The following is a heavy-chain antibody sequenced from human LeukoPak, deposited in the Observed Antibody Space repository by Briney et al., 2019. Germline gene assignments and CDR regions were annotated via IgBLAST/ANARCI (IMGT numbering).Heavy chain of an antibody. D-gene: IGHD3-10*01. CDR1: GYTFTSYG. J-gene: IGHJ3*02. V-gene: IGHV1-18*01. Sequence: ASVKVSCKASGYTFTSYGISWVRQAPGQGLEWMGWMSAYNGNTNYAQKLQGRVTMTTDTSTSTAYMELRSLRSDDTAVYYCARDQGEWFGELLGAFDIWGQGTMVTVSS. CDR2: MSAYNGNT. CDR3: ARDQGEWFGELLGAFDI.